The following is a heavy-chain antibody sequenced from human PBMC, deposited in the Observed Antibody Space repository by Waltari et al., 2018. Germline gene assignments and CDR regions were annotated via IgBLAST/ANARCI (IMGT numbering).Heavy chain of an antibody. CDR1: GFTFSSYA. V-gene: IGHV3-23*01. D-gene: IGHD4-17*01. CDR2: ISGSGGST. J-gene: IGHJ4*02. Sequence: EVQLLESGGGLVQPGGSLRLSCAASGFTFSSYAMSWVRQAPGKGLEWVSAISGSGGSTYYADSVKGRFTISRDNSKNTLYLQMNSLRAEDTAVYYCARSPDYGGNSLDYWGQGTLVTVSS. CDR3: ARSPDYGGNSLDY.